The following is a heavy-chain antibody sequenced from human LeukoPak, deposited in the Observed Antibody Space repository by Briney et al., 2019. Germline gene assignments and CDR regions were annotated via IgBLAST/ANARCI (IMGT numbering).Heavy chain of an antibody. CDR3: ASENFWSGYRGYYYYYMDV. J-gene: IGHJ6*03. CDR1: GFTFSIYW. V-gene: IGHV3-7*01. CDR2: IKQDGSEK. Sequence: PGGSLRLSCAASGFTFSIYWMSWVRQAPGKGLGWVANIKQDGSEKYYVDSVKGRFTISRDNAKNSLCLQMNSLRAENEALDYCASENFWSGYRGYYYYYMDVWGKGTTVTVSS. D-gene: IGHD3-3*01.